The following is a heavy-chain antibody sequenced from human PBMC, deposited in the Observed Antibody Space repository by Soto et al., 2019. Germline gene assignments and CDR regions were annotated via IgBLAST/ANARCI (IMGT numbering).Heavy chain of an antibody. V-gene: IGHV4-31*03. J-gene: IGHJ5*02. Sequence: SETLSLTCTVSGGSISSGGYYWSWIRQHPGKGLEWIGYIYYSGSTYYNPSLKSRVTISVDTSKNQFSLKLSSVTAADTAVYYCALTIFGGTIEINWFDPWGQGTLVTVSS. CDR2: IYYSGST. CDR1: GGSISSGGYY. D-gene: IGHD3-3*01. CDR3: ALTIFGGTIEINWFDP.